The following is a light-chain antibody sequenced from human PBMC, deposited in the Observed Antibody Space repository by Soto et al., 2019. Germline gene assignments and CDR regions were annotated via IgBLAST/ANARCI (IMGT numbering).Light chain of an antibody. J-gene: IGKJ3*01. CDR2: GAS. CDR3: QQYASSPYT. CDR1: QSISSSY. V-gene: IGKV3-20*01. Sequence: EIVLTQSPATLSVSPGERATLSCRASQSISSSYLAWYQQKPGQAPRLLIYGASRRATGIPDRFSGRESGTDFTLTITTLEPEDSAVYFCQQYASSPYTFGQGTNVDIK.